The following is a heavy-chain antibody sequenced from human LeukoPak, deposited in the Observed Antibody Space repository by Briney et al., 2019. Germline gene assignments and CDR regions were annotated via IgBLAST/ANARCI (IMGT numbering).Heavy chain of an antibody. V-gene: IGHV4-38-2*02. J-gene: IGHJ4*02. Sequence: SETLSLTCTVSGYSVSSGYYWGWIRQPPGKGLEWIGSMYHSGDTYYNPSLKSRVTISVDTSKNQFSLKLSSVTAADTAVYYCARGRDGYKDYWGQGTLVTVSS. D-gene: IGHD5-24*01. CDR3: ARGRDGYKDY. CDR2: MYHSGDT. CDR1: GYSVSSGYY.